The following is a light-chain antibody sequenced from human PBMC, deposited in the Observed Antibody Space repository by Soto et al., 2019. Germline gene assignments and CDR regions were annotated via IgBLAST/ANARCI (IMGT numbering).Light chain of an antibody. CDR1: SSDIGRNY. CDR3: GTWDSSLTTYV. V-gene: IGLV1-51*02. CDR2: ENN. Sequence: PVLNQLASVSAAAGQEVPIFCYGSSSDIGRNYVSWYQHLPGTAPKLLIYENNKRPSGIPDRLSGSKSGSSATLGITGLQTGDEADYYCGTWDSSLTTYVFGPGTKVTVL. J-gene: IGLJ1*01.